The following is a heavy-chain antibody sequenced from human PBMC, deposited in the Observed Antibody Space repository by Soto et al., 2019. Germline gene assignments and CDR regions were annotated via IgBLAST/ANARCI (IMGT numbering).Heavy chain of an antibody. CDR3: ARDHRLGDEYGDYGDS. D-gene: IGHD4-17*01. V-gene: IGHV3-20*03. CDR2: T. J-gene: IGHJ5*01. Sequence: TTYADSVKGRFTISRDNAKNYLYLQMNSLRAEDTAFYYCARDHRLGDEYGDYGDSWGQGTLVTVSS.